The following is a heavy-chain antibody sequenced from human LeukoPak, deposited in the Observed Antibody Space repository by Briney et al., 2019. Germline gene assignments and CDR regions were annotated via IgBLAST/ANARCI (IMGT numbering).Heavy chain of an antibody. D-gene: IGHD1-26*01. Sequence: PGGSLRLSCAASGFTFSSYAMSWVRQAPGKGLEWVSAISGSGGSTYYADSVKGRFTISRDNSKNTLYLQMNSLRAEDTAVYYCAKDPLSGSYANWFDPWGQGTLVTVSS. CDR2: ISGSGGST. CDR1: GFTFSSYA. J-gene: IGHJ5*02. V-gene: IGHV3-23*01. CDR3: AKDPLSGSYANWFDP.